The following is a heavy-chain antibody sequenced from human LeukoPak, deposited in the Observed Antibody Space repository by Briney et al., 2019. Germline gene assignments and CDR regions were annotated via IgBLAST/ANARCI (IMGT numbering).Heavy chain of an antibody. V-gene: IGHV3-48*03. D-gene: IGHD3-22*01. CDR3: VREGYYYDSTGSHSFDY. CDR1: GFPLESYE. CDR2: ISGSGSTT. J-gene: IGHJ4*02. Sequence: GGSLRLSCATSGFPLESYEMNWVRQAPGKGLEWVSYISGSGSTTFYADSVKGRFAISRDNAKNSLYLQMRSLRAEDTAVYYCVREGYYYDSTGSHSFDYWGQGTPVTVSS.